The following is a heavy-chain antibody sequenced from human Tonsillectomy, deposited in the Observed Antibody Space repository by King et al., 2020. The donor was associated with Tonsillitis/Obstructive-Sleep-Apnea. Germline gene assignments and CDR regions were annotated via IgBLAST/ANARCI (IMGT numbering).Heavy chain of an antibody. D-gene: IGHD3-10*01. CDR1: GGSFSKYY. CDR2: INHGGST. CDR3: AGGIPITIVRGVINADF. Sequence: VQLQQWGAGLLKPSETLSLTCAVYGGSFSKYYWNWVRQPPGKGLEWIGEINHGGSTNSTPSFKIRVAISVDTSKNQFSLRLTSVTAADTAVYFCAGGIPITIVRGVINADFWGQGTLVTVSS. V-gene: IGHV4-34*01. J-gene: IGHJ4*02.